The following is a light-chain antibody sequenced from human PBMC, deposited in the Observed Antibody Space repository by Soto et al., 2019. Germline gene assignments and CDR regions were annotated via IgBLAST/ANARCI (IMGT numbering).Light chain of an antibody. V-gene: IGLV2-11*01. Sequence: QSALTQPRSVSGSPGQSVAISCTGTSRDIEAYDYVSWYQQHPGKAPKLIISEVNKRPSGVSYRFSGSKSGNTASLTISGLQGEDEADYYCTAFSANRVYLFGPGTKLTVL. CDR1: SRDIEAYDY. CDR3: TAFSANRVYL. J-gene: IGLJ1*01. CDR2: EVN.